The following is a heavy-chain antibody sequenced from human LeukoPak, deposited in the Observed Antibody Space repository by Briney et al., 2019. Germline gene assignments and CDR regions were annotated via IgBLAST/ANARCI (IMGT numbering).Heavy chain of an antibody. CDR3: AREPHQGRGYYDSTPLGY. CDR2: IYHSGST. J-gene: IGHJ4*02. D-gene: IGHD3-22*01. Sequence: SETLSLTCAVSGYSISSGYYWGWIRQPPGKGLEWIGSIYHSGSTYYNPSLKSRVTISVDTSKNQFSLKLSSVTAADTAVYYCAREPHQGRGYYDSTPLGYWGQGTLVTVSS. CDR1: GYSISSGYY. V-gene: IGHV4-38-2*02.